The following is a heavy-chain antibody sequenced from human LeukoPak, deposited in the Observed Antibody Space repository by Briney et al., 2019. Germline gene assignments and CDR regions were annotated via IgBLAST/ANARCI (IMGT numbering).Heavy chain of an antibody. D-gene: IGHD4-17*01. CDR1: GFTFSNYW. V-gene: IGHV3-7*01. CDR2: IKQDGNAK. CDR3: ARVNPDYGDNHFDY. Sequence: GSLRLSCAASGFTFSNYWMSWVRQAPGKGPEWVANIKQDGNAKYYVDSVKGRFTISRDNAKNSLYLQMNSLRAEDTAVYYCARVNPDYGDNHFDYWGQGTLVTVSS. J-gene: IGHJ4*02.